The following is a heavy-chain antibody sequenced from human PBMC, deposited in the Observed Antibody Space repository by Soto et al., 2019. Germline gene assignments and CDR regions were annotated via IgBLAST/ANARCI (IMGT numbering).Heavy chain of an antibody. CDR3: ARDSRYYDSSDYFDY. CDR2: ISSSGSTM. J-gene: IGHJ4*02. Sequence: EVQLVESGGGLVQPGGSLRLSCAASGFTFSSYEMNWVRQAPGKGLEWVSYISSSGSTMYYADSVKGRFTISRDNAKNSLYLQMNSLRAEDTAVHYCARDSRYYDSSDYFDYWGQGTLVTVSS. CDR1: GFTFSSYE. D-gene: IGHD3-22*01. V-gene: IGHV3-48*03.